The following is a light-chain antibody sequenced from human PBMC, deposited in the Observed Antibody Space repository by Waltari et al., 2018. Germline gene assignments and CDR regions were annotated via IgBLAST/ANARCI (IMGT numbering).Light chain of an antibody. J-gene: IGKJ1*01. Sequence: EIVMTQYPATLSVSPGERATLSGRASQSVSSNLAWYQQRPGQAPRLLIHGASTRATGIPARFSGSGSGTEFTLTNSSLQSEDFAVYHCQQYNEWPRTFGQGTKVEIK. V-gene: IGKV3-15*01. CDR3: QQYNEWPRT. CDR1: QSVSSN. CDR2: GAS.